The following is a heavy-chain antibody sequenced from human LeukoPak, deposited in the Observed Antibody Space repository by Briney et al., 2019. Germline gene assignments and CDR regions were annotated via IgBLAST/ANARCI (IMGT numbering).Heavy chain of an antibody. CDR3: ARACSRPYCRSTSCYTHAEDFQH. CDR1: GYTFTSYD. V-gene: IGHV1-8*01. J-gene: IGHJ1*01. Sequence: ASVKVSCKASGYTFTSYDINWVRQATGQGLEWMGWMNPNSGNTGYAQKFQGRVTMTRNTSISTAYMKLSSLRSEDTAVYYCARACSRPYCRSTSCYTHAEDFQHLGQGTLVTVSS. D-gene: IGHD2-2*02. CDR2: MNPNSGNT.